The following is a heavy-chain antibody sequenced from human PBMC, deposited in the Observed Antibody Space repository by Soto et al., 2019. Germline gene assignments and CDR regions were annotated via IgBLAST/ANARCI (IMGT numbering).Heavy chain of an antibody. CDR3: AKEFQWELHAFDI. D-gene: IGHD1-26*01. J-gene: IGHJ3*02. CDR1: GFTISTYA. V-gene: IGHV3-23*01. Sequence: GGSLRLSCAASGFTISTYAMTWVRQAPGKGLECVSGVTGSGGQIHYADSVKGRFTISKDNSKNTLFLQMNSLRADDTAVYYCAKEFQWELHAFDIWGQGTMVTVSS. CDR2: VTGSGGQI.